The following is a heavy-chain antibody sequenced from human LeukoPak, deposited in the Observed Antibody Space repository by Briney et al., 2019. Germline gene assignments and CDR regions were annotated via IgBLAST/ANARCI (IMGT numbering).Heavy chain of an antibody. J-gene: IGHJ6*02. CDR3: AREGGNYDLDV. CDR1: GFTFSSYA. Sequence: PGGSLRLSCAASGFTFSSYAMSWVRQAPGKGPEWVSAISGSGGSTYYADSVKGRFTISRDNAKKSLYLQMNSLRADDTAVYYCAREGGNYDLDVWGQGTTVTVSS. CDR2: ISGSGGST. D-gene: IGHD1-26*01. V-gene: IGHV3-23*01.